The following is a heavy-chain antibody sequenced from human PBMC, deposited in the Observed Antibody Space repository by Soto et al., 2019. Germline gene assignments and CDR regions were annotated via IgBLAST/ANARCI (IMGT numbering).Heavy chain of an antibody. V-gene: IGHV4-34*01. J-gene: IGHJ4*02. CDR3: AVWRISTNFDY. D-gene: IGHD1-26*01. CDR1: GGSFSGYY. Sequence: SETLSLTCAVYGGSFSGYYWSWIRQPPGKGLEWIGEINHSGSTNYNPSLKSRVTISVDTSKNQFSLKLSSVTAADTAVYYCAVWRISTNFDYWGQGTLVTVSS. CDR2: INHSGST.